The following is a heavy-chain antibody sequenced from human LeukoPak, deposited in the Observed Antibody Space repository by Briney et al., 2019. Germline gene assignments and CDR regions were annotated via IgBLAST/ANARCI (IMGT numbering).Heavy chain of an antibody. D-gene: IGHD4-17*01. CDR2: IYYSGST. V-gene: IGHV4-39*07. Sequence: PSETLSLTCTVSGGSISSSSYYWGWIRQPPGKGLEWIGSIYYSGSTYYNPSLKSRVTISVDTSKNQFSLKLSSVTAADTAVYYCARVSPDYGHAFDYWGQGTLVTVSS. CDR3: ARVSPDYGHAFDY. CDR1: GGSISSSSYY. J-gene: IGHJ4*02.